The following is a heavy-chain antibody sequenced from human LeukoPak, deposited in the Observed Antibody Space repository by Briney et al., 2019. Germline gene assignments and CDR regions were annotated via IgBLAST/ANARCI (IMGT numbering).Heavy chain of an antibody. V-gene: IGHV3-23*01. D-gene: IGHD1-14*01. CDR1: GFTFNNYA. Sequence: GASLRLSCAASGFTFNNYAMNRVRQAPGKGLEWVSVISGSGGTTYYADSVKGRFTISRDSSKNTLYLQMNSLRAEDTAVYYCAKVSGGGLYYDGMDVWGQGTTVTVSS. CDR2: ISGSGGTT. J-gene: IGHJ6*02. CDR3: AKVSGGGLYYDGMDV.